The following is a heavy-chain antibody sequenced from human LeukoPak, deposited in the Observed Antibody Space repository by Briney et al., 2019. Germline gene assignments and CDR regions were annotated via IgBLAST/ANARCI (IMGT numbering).Heavy chain of an antibody. J-gene: IGHJ4*02. Sequence: GGSLRLSCAASGFTFSSYWMHWVRQAPGKGLEWVSGISWNSGSIGYADSVKGRFTISRDNAKNSLYLQMNSLRAEDTALYYCAKLAVADDYWGQGTLVTVSS. CDR3: AKLAVADDY. CDR1: GFTFSSYW. D-gene: IGHD6-19*01. V-gene: IGHV3-9*01. CDR2: ISWNSGSI.